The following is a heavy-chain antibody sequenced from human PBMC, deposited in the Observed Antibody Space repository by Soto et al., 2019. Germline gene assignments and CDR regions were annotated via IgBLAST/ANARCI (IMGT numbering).Heavy chain of an antibody. Sequence: ASVKVSCKASGYTLTRYYIHWVRQAPGQRVEWMGIINPSGGSTSYAQKFQGRVTMTRDTSTSTVYMELSSLRSEDTAVYYCARSRRVPATAIRAWAFDYWGQGTRVTVAS. D-gene: IGHD2-2*01. CDR3: ARSRRVPATAIRAWAFDY. CDR2: INPSGGST. V-gene: IGHV1-46*01. CDR1: GYTLTRYY. J-gene: IGHJ4*02.